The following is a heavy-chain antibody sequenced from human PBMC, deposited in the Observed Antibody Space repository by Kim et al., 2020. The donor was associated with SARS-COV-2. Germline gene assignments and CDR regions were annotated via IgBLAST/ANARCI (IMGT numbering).Heavy chain of an antibody. CDR3: ARGRYYDSSGLITGYYGMDV. V-gene: IGHV3-30*04. J-gene: IGHJ6*02. Sequence: GGSLRLSCAASGFTFSSYAMHWVRQAPGKGLEWVAVISYDGSNKYYADSVKGRFTISRDNSKNTLYLQMNSLRAEDTAVYYCARGRYYDSSGLITGYYGMDVWGQGTTVTVSS. D-gene: IGHD3-22*01. CDR2: ISYDGSNK. CDR1: GFTFSSYA.